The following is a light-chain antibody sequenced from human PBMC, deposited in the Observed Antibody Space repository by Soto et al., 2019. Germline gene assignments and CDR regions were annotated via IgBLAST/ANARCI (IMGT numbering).Light chain of an antibody. CDR3: SSYAGSNNFGV. Sequence: QSALTQPPSASGSPGQSVTISCTGTSRDVGGYNYVSWYQQHPGKAPKLIIYEVTQRPSGVPDRFSDSKSGNTASLTVSGLQAEDEADYYCSSYAGSNNFGVFGTGTKLTVL. CDR1: SRDVGGYNY. J-gene: IGLJ1*01. V-gene: IGLV2-8*01. CDR2: EVT.